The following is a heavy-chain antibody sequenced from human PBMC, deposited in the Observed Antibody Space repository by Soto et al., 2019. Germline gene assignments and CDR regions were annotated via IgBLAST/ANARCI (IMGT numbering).Heavy chain of an antibody. V-gene: IGHV3-23*01. CDR3: AKGPTSATVPPGIY. CDR2: ITNGGSST. CDR1: GGSVSSGNYY. J-gene: IGHJ4*01. D-gene: IGHD6-13*01. Sequence: PTETLSLTCTVSGGSVSSGNYYWSWVRQAPGKGLEWVSGITNGGSSTYYADSVEGRFTISRDNSKNTLYLQMNNLRVEDSALYYCAKGPTSATVPPGIYWGPGTLVTVSS.